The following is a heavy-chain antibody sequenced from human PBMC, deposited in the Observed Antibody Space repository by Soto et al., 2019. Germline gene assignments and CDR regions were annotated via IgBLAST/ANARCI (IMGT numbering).Heavy chain of an antibody. J-gene: IGHJ4*02. CDR3: ARGPRGWYGFDY. V-gene: IGHV3-74*01. D-gene: IGHD6-19*01. Sequence: EVQLVESGGGLVQPGGSLRLSCAGSGFAFSSSWMHWVRQDPGKGLVWVSRINFDGSSADYADSVKGRFTISRDNVKNTLYLEMNSLRAEDTAVYHCARGPRGWYGFDYWGQGTLVTVSS. CDR2: INFDGSSA. CDR1: GFAFSSSW.